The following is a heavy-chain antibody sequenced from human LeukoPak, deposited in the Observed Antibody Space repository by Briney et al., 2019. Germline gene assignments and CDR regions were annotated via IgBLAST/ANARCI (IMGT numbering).Heavy chain of an antibody. Sequence: GGSLRLSCAASGFTFSSYSMNWVRQAPGKGLEWVSYISSSSSTIYYADSVKGRFTISRDNAKNSLYLQMNSLRAEDTAVYYCATTGGYYDSSGYWGDYYYYYMDVWGKGTTVTVSS. J-gene: IGHJ6*03. CDR3: ATTGGYYDSSGYWGDYYYYYMDV. CDR2: ISSSSSTI. CDR1: GFTFSSYS. V-gene: IGHV3-48*01. D-gene: IGHD3-22*01.